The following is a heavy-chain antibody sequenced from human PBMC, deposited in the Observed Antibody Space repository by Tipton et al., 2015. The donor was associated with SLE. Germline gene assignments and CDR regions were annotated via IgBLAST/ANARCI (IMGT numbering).Heavy chain of an antibody. Sequence: TLSLTCVVSGYSISSGYYWGWIRQPPGKGLEWIGTIYHSGSTYYNPSLKSRVTISVDTSKNQFSLKLSSVTAADPAVYYCARDGDYYDSSGYFFDAFDIWGQGTMVTVSS. J-gene: IGHJ3*02. CDR2: IYHSGST. D-gene: IGHD3-22*01. V-gene: IGHV4-38-2*02. CDR1: GYSISSGYY. CDR3: ARDGDYYDSSGYFFDAFDI.